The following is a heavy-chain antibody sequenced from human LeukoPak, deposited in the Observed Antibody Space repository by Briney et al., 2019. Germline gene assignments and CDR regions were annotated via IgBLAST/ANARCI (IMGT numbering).Heavy chain of an antibody. Sequence: ASVKVSCKASGGTFSSYAISWVRQAPGQGLEWMGGIIPIFGTANYAQKFQGRVTITADKSTSTAYMELSSLRSEDTAVYYCASSIDIVATGHWFDPWGQGTLVTVSS. CDR2: IIPIFGTA. D-gene: IGHD5-12*01. CDR3: ASSIDIVATGHWFDP. CDR1: GGTFSSYA. V-gene: IGHV1-69*06. J-gene: IGHJ5*02.